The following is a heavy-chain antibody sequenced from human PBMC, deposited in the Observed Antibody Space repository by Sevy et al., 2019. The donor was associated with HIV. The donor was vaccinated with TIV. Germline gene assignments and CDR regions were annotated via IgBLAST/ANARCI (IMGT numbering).Heavy chain of an antibody. D-gene: IGHD3-16*02. CDR2: MSSGTSYT. CDR3: AKDQGDYIWGTYRH. J-gene: IGHJ4*02. CDR1: GFTFSDYY. Sequence: GGSLRLSCAASGFTFSDYYMSWIRQAPGKGLEWVSYMSSGTSYTNYADSVKGRFTISRDNAKNSLYLQMNSLRAEDTAVYYCAKDQGDYIWGTYRHWGQGTLVTVSS. V-gene: IGHV3-11*05.